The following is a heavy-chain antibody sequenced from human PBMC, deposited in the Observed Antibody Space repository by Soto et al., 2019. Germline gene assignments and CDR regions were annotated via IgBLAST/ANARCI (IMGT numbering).Heavy chain of an antibody. V-gene: IGHV2-70*01. D-gene: IGHD6-13*01. CDR1: GFSLSTSGMC. CDR3: ARIVAAVGTLYYYYYGMDA. CDR2: IDWDDDK. Sequence: SGPTLVNPTQTLTLTCTFSGFSLSTSGMCVSWIRQPPGKALEWLALIDWDDDKYYSTSLKTRLTISKDTSNNQVVLTMTNMDPVDTATYYCARIVAAVGTLYYYYYGMDAWGQATTVTVS. J-gene: IGHJ6*02.